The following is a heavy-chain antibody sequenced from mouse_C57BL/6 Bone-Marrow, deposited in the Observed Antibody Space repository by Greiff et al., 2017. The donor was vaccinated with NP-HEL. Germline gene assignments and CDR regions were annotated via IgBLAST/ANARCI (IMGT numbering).Heavy chain of an antibody. CDR3: AREGPYYAMDY. J-gene: IGHJ4*01. V-gene: IGHV1-50*01. CDR1: GYTFTSYW. D-gene: IGHD3-3*01. Sequence: QVQLQQSGAELVKPGASVKLSCKASGYTFTSYWMQWVKQRPGQGLEWIGEIDPSDSYTNYNQKFKGKATLTVDTSSSTAYMQLSSLTSEDSAVCYCAREGPYYAMDYWGQGTSVTVSS. CDR2: IDPSDSYT.